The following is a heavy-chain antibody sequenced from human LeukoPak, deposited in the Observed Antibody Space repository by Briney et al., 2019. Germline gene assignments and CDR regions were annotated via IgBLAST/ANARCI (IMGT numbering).Heavy chain of an antibody. CDR3: ARVAYCSSTSCYIRGSGIGSSWFDP. CDR1: GGSISSGGYY. V-gene: IGHV4-31*03. CDR2: IYYSGST. J-gene: IGHJ5*02. Sequence: SETLSLTCTVSGGSISSGGYYWSWIRQHPGKGLEWIGYIYYSGSTYYNPSLKSRVTISVDTSKNQFSLKLSSVTAADTAVYYCARVAYCSSTSCYIRGSGIGSSWFDPWGQGTLVTVSS. D-gene: IGHD2-2*02.